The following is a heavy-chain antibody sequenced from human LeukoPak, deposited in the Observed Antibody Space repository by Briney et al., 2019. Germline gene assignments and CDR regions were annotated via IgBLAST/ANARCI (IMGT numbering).Heavy chain of an antibody. D-gene: IGHD4-17*01. CDR1: GFSFSSYG. Sequence: GRSLRLSCAASGFSFSSYGMHWVRQAPGKGLGGVSFIPYAGSNKYYADSVKGRFTISRDNSKNTLYLQMNSLRAEDTAVYYCAKVKFQATVTTDYFDYWGQGTLVTVSS. CDR3: AKVKFQATVTTDYFDY. CDR2: IPYAGSNK. V-gene: IGHV3-30*18. J-gene: IGHJ4*02.